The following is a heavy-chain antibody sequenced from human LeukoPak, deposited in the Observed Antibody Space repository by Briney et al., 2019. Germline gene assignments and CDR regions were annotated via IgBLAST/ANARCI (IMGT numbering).Heavy chain of an antibody. D-gene: IGHD6-13*01. Sequence: ASVKVSCKVSGYTLTELSMFRVRQAPGKGLEWMGSFDPEDGKTVYAQKFQGRVTMTEDTSTDTAYVELSSLRSEDTAVYYCATGYLVTAGLMDVWGQGTTVTVSS. J-gene: IGHJ6*02. CDR1: GYTLTELS. CDR2: FDPEDGKT. V-gene: IGHV1-24*01. CDR3: ATGYLVTAGLMDV.